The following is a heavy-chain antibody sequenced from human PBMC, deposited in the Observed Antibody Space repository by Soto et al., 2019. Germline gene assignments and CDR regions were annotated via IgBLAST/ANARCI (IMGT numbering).Heavy chain of an antibody. CDR1: GFTFSSYG. J-gene: IGHJ4*02. CDR3: AKDRIGAGVRGYFDY. Sequence: QVQLVESGGGVVQPGKSLRLSCAGSGFTFSSYGMDWVRQAPGKGLEWVAVISYDGSNKYYAASVKGRFTISRDNSKNTLYLQRSSLRADDTALYYCAKDRIGAGVRGYFDYWCQGTLVTVSS. D-gene: IGHD3-10*01. CDR2: ISYDGSNK. V-gene: IGHV3-30*18.